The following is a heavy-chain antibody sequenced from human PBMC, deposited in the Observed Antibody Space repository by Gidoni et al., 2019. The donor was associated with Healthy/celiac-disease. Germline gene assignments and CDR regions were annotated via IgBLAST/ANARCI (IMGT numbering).Heavy chain of an antibody. J-gene: IGHJ6*02. CDR3: ARDQDYYGMDV. CDR2: IYSGGST. V-gene: IGHV3-66*01. CDR1: GFTVSSKY. Sequence: EVQLVESGGGLVQPGGALRLSCAPSGFTVSSKYMSWVRQAPGKGLEWVSVIYSGGSTYYADSVKGRFTISRDNSKNTLYLQMNSLRAEDTAVYYCARDQDYYGMDVWGQGTTVTVSS.